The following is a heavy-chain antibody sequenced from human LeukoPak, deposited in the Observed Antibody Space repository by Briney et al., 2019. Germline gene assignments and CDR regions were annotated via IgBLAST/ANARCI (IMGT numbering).Heavy chain of an antibody. Sequence: PGGSLRLSCAASGFTFSIYAMHWVRQAPGKGLEWVAVISYDGSNKYYADSVKGRFTISRDNSKNTLYLQMNSLRAEDTAVYYCARADTIFGVVTPRGWFDPWGQGTLGTVSS. CDR2: ISYDGSNK. V-gene: IGHV3-30-3*01. CDR1: GFTFSIYA. J-gene: IGHJ5*02. D-gene: IGHD3-3*01. CDR3: ARADTIFGVVTPRGWFDP.